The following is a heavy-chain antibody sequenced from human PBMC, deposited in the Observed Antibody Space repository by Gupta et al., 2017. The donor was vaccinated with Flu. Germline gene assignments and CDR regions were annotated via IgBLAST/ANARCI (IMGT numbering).Heavy chain of an antibody. D-gene: IGHD3-16*02. CDR2: IFYGGSI. J-gene: IGHJ6*02. CDR3: ARAGYTYALDV. CDR1: GGSIDSGGYY. V-gene: IGHV4-31*03. Sequence: QVHLQESGPGLVKPSQTLSLTCTVSGGSIDSGGYYWSWIRQRPGKGLESIGYIFYGGSIQYNPSLKTRLTMSVDTSQNQFSLNLRSVTAADTAVYYCARAGYTYALDVWGRGTTVTVSS.